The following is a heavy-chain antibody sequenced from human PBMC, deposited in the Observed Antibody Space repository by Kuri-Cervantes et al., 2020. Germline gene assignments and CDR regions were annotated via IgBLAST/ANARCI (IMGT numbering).Heavy chain of an antibody. V-gene: IGHV7-4-1*02. CDR3: ARDLAAAGVERKPIGY. CDR2: INTNTGNP. Sequence: ASVKVSCKASGYTFTSYAMNWVRQAPGQGLEWMGWINTNTGNPTYAQGFTGRFVFSLDTSVSTAYLQISSLKAEDTAVYYCARDLAAAGVERKPIGYWGQGTLVTVSS. CDR1: GYTFTSYA. J-gene: IGHJ4*02. D-gene: IGHD6-13*01.